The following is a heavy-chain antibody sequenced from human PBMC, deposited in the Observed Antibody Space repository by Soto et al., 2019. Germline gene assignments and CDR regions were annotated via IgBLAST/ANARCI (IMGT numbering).Heavy chain of an antibody. J-gene: IGHJ5*02. Sequence: GESLKISCKGSGYSFTSYWIGWVRQMPGKGLEWMGIIYPGESETRYSPSFQGQVTISADKSISTAYLQWSSLKASDTARYYCARHLEAYSGGDCYGWFDPWGQGTLVTVSS. CDR3: ARHLEAYSGGDCYGWFDP. CDR2: IYPGESET. CDR1: GYSFTSYW. D-gene: IGHD2-21*02. V-gene: IGHV5-51*01.